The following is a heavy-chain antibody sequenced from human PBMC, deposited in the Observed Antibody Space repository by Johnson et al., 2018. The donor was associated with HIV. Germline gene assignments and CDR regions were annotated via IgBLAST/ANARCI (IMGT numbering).Heavy chain of an antibody. D-gene: IGHD2-8*01. Sequence: QVQLVESGGGLVQPGGSLRLSCAASGFTFSSYGMHWVRQAPGKGLEWVAFIRYDGSNKYYADSVKGRFTISRDNSKNTLYLQMNSLRAEDTAVYYCARDNIVLMVGGAFDIWGQGTMVTVSS. CDR3: ARDNIVLMVGGAFDI. V-gene: IGHV3-30*02. CDR2: IRYDGSNK. J-gene: IGHJ3*02. CDR1: GFTFSSYG.